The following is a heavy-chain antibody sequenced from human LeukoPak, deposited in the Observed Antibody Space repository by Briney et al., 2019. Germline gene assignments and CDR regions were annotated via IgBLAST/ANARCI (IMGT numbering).Heavy chain of an antibody. CDR1: GFTFSSYS. D-gene: IGHD5-18*01. J-gene: IGHJ6*03. CDR2: ISSSSSYI. CDR3: ARGCSGIQLWSRGYYMDV. Sequence: GGSLRLSCAASGFTFSSYSMNWVRQAPGKGLEWVSSISSSSSYIYYADSVKGRFTISRDNAKNSLYLQMNSLRAEDTAVYYCARGCSGIQLWSRGYYMDVWGKGTTVTVSS. V-gene: IGHV3-21*01.